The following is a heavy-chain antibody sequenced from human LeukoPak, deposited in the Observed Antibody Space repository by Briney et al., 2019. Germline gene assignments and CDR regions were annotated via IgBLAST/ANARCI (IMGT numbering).Heavy chain of an antibody. V-gene: IGHV3-7*04. J-gene: IGHJ5*01. CDR2: IHPDGIEK. CDR3: SRGDDFSGDS. Sequence: PGGSLRLSCAASGFTFSDYYMSWIRQAPGKGLEWVANIHPDGIEKYHVDSVKGRFTIFRDNARNLLYLQMSSLRADDTAVYYCSRGDDFSGDSWGQGTLVTVSS. D-gene: IGHD2-21*02. CDR1: GFTFSDYY.